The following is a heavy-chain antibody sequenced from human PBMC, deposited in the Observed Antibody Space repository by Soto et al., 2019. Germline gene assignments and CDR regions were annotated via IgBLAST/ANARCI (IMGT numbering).Heavy chain of an antibody. Sequence: QVQLQQWGAGLLKPSETLSLTCAVYGGSFSGYYWSWIRQPPGKGLEWIGEINHSGSTNYNPSLKSRVPISVDTSKNQFSLKLSCVTAADTAVYYCARGRRREQWLVPPYYFDYWGQGTLVTVSS. V-gene: IGHV4-34*01. CDR2: INHSGST. CDR3: ARGRRREQWLVPPYYFDY. CDR1: GGSFSGYY. D-gene: IGHD6-19*01. J-gene: IGHJ4*02.